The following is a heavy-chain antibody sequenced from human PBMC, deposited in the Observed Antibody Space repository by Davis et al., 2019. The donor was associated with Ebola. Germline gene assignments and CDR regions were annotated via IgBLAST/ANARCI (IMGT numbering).Heavy chain of an antibody. V-gene: IGHV5-51*01. CDR1: GYSFSSYW. D-gene: IGHD5-12*01. CDR3: ARDVDSTGYYGMDV. CDR2: IYPGDSDT. Sequence: GESLKISCKGSGYSFSSYWLAWVRHMPGKGLEWMGIIYPGDSDTRYSPSFEGQVTISTDTSISTAYLQWSSLKASDTAIYYCARDVDSTGYYGMDVWGQGTTVTVSS. J-gene: IGHJ6*02.